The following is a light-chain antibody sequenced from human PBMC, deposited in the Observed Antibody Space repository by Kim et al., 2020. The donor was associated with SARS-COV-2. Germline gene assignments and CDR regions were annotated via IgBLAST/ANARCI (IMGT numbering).Light chain of an antibody. V-gene: IGLV1-44*01. CDR3: ATWDDSLNAWV. Sequence: ELTQPPSTSGTPGQRVTMSCSGSSSNIGSRTVYWYQQLPGTAPKLLINSSDQRPSGVPDRFSGSKSGTSASLAISGLQSEDEADYYCATWDDSLNAWVFGGVTQLTVL. CDR2: SSD. CDR1: SSNIGSRT. J-gene: IGLJ3*02.